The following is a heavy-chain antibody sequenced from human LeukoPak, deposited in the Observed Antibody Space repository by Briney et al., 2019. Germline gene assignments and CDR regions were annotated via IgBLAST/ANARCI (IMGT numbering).Heavy chain of an antibody. Sequence: GGSLGLSCAASGFTFSSYAMSWVRQAPGKGLEWVSAISGSGGSTYYADSVKGRFTISRDNSKNTLHLQMNSLRAEDTAVYYCAKGRILWFGELPDYWGQGTLVTVPS. D-gene: IGHD3-10*01. CDR2: ISGSGGST. CDR1: GFTFSSYA. CDR3: AKGRILWFGELPDY. J-gene: IGHJ4*02. V-gene: IGHV3-23*01.